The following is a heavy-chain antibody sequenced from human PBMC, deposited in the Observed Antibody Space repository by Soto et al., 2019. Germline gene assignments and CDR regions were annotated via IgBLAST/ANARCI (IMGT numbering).Heavy chain of an antibody. D-gene: IGHD2-15*01. V-gene: IGHV1-69*19. J-gene: IGHJ4*02. CDR3: AREGGSGRGGSGYSRGGYFDY. CDR2: IIPIFGTA. CDR1: GGTFSSYA. Sequence: QVQLVQSGAEVKKPGSSVKVSCKASGGTFSSYAISWVRQAPGQGLEWMGGIIPIFGTANYAQKFQGRVTITAIEARITAYMEVSSLGSEDTAAYYCAREGGSGRGGSGYSRGGYFDYWGQGTLVTVSS.